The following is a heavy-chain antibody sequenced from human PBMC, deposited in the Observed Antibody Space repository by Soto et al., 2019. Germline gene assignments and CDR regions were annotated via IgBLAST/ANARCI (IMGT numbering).Heavy chain of an antibody. J-gene: IGHJ4*02. CDR2: ISYDGSNT. CDR1: GFTFSSYG. V-gene: IGHV3-30*18. D-gene: IGHD1-26*01. CDR3: AKEGGLSGSYYISSSYYFDY. Sequence: QVQLVESGGGVVQPGRSLRLSCVASGFTFSSYGMHWVRQAPGKGLEWVAIISYDGSNTYYADSVKGRFTISRDNSKNTLYLQMNSLRAEDTSVYYCAKEGGLSGSYYISSSYYFDYWGQGTLVTGS.